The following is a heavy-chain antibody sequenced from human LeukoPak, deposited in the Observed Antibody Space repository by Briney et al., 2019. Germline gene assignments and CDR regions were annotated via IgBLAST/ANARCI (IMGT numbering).Heavy chain of an antibody. CDR3: ARERDWFFDL. Sequence: GGSLRLSCAASGFTFSSYWMHWVRQAPGKGLVWVLRIKSDGSSTSYADSVKGRFTISRDNAKNTLSLQMNSLRAEDTAVYYCARERDWFFDLWGRGTLVSVSS. J-gene: IGHJ2*01. CDR1: GFTFSSYW. CDR2: IKSDGSST. V-gene: IGHV3-74*01.